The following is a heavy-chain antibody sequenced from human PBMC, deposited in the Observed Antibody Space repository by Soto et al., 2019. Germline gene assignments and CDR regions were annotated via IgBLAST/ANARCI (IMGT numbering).Heavy chain of an antibody. CDR1: GFTFSSYA. Sequence: VGSLRLSCAASGFTFSSYAMSWVRQAPGKGLEWVSAISGSGGSTYYADSVKGRFTISGDNSKNTLYLQMNSLRAEDTAVYYCAKDQFITMLPPPPLLDYCGQAILVTVS. V-gene: IGHV3-23*01. J-gene: IGHJ4*02. CDR2: ISGSGGST. D-gene: IGHD3-10*01. CDR3: AKDQFITMLPPPPLLDY.